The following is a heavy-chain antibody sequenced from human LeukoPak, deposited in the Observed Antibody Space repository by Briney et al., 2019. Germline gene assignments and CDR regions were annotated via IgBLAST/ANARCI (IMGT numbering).Heavy chain of an antibody. Sequence: GGSLRLSCAASGFTFSSYAMSWVRQAPGKGLEWVSAISGSGGSTYYADSVKGRFTISRDNSKNTLYLQMNSLRAEDTAVYYCAKPGANYYDSSGYPDYWGQGTLVTVSS. CDR3: AKPGANYYDSSGYPDY. J-gene: IGHJ4*02. CDR2: ISGSGGST. V-gene: IGHV3-23*01. CDR1: GFTFSSYA. D-gene: IGHD3-22*01.